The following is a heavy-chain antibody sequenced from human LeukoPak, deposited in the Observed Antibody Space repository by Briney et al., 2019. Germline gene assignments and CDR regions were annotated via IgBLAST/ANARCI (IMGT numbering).Heavy chain of an antibody. Sequence: ASVKVSCKASGYSFTSYDINWVRQATGQGLEWMGWMNPNSGNTGHAQKFQGRVTMTRNTSISTAYMELSSLRSEDTAVYYCARLPKYSRPLDYWGQGTLVTVSS. CDR2: MNPNSGNT. V-gene: IGHV1-8*01. D-gene: IGHD6-6*01. J-gene: IGHJ4*02. CDR3: ARLPKYSRPLDY. CDR1: GYSFTSYD.